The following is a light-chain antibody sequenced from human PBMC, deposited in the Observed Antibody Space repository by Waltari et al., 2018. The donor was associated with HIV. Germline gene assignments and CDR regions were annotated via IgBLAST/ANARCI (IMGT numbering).Light chain of an antibody. Sequence: EIVMTQSPATLSVSPGERATPSCRASQSVARNLAWYQQKPGQAPSLLIYCASTRATGVPARFIGGRSWTEFTLTISSLQSEDFAVYYCRQYNNWPPWTFGQGSKVEI. V-gene: IGKV3-15*01. CDR3: RQYNNWPPWT. CDR1: QSVARN. J-gene: IGKJ1*01. CDR2: CAS.